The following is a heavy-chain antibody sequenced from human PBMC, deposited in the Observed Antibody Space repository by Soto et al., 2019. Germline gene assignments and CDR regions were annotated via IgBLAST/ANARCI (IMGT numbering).Heavy chain of an antibody. CDR1: GFNFNDYY. CDR2: INSDGTTT. V-gene: IGHV3-11*01. J-gene: IGHJ5*02. D-gene: IGHD3-10*01. CDR3: SRDAWGGP. Sequence: QVQLVQSGGGLVKPGGSLRLSCEASGFNFNDYYMSWIRQAPGKGLEWVSDINSDGTTTHYADSVKGRFTISRDKAKNSLYLQMVSLRVDDTAVYYCSRDAWGGPSGQGTLVTVSS.